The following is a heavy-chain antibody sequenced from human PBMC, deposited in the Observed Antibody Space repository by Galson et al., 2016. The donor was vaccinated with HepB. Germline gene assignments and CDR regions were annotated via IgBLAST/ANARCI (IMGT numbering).Heavy chain of an antibody. J-gene: IGHJ6*02. CDR2: IYHSGST. CDR3: ARDGLYFGELRNGMDV. D-gene: IGHD3-10*01. Sequence: SETLSLTCTVSGASISGYYWSWVRQPPGKGLEWIGEIYHSGSTSYNPSLKGRLTISLDRSQNQFSLRLTSVTAADTAVYFCARDGLYFGELRNGMDVWGHGTTVTVSS. CDR1: GASISGYY. V-gene: IGHV4-59*12.